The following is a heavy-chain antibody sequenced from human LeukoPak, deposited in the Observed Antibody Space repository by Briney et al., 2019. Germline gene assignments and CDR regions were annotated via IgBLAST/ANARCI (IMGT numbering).Heavy chain of an antibody. J-gene: IGHJ4*02. V-gene: IGHV3-23*01. D-gene: IGHD3-3*01. CDR1: VFTYSIYA. Sequence: GGSLRLSCTASVFTYSIYAMIGPRDSPGERRECVSALRCRGGSTYYADSVKGRFTISRDNSKNTLYLQMNSLRAEDTAVYYCAKDPSQRYDFWSGYPYYFDYWGQGTLVTVSS. CDR2: LRCRGGST. CDR3: AKDPSQRYDFWSGYPYYFDY.